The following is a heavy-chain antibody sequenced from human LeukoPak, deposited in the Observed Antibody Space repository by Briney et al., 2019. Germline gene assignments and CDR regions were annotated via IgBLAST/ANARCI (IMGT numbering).Heavy chain of an antibody. CDR1: GYTFTGYY. J-gene: IGHJ5*02. V-gene: IGHV1-2*02. Sequence: ASVKVSCKASGYTFTGYYMHWVRQAPGQGLEWMGWINPNSGGTNCAQKFQGRVTMTRDTSISTAYMELSRLRSDDTAVYYCARKGRSGFWFDPWGQGTLVTVSS. CDR3: ARKGRSGFWFDP. CDR2: INPNSGGT.